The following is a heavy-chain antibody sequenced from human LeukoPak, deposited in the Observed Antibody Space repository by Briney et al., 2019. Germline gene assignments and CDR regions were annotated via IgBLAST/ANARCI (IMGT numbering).Heavy chain of an antibody. CDR2: ISSSSSYI. Sequence: GGSLRLSCAASGFTFSSYSMNWVRQAPGKGLEWVSSISSSSSYIYYADSVKGRFTISRDNAKNSLYLQMHSLRAEDTAVYYCAREARGYYGSGSYPNDYWGQGTLVTVSS. CDR1: GFTFSSYS. D-gene: IGHD3-10*01. CDR3: AREARGYYGSGSYPNDY. J-gene: IGHJ4*02. V-gene: IGHV3-21*01.